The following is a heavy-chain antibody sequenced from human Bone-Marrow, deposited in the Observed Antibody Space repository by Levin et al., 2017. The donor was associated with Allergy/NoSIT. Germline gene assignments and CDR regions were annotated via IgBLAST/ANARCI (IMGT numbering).Heavy chain of an antibody. Sequence: GGSLRLSCAASGFTFDDYGMSWVRQAPGKGLEWVSGINWNGGSTGYADSVKGRFTISRDNAKNSLYLQMNSLRAEDTALYHCARRIAVAGHYYFDYWGQGTLVTVSS. CDR2: INWNGGST. D-gene: IGHD6-19*01. J-gene: IGHJ4*02. CDR1: GFTFDDYG. CDR3: ARRIAVAGHYYFDY. V-gene: IGHV3-20*01.